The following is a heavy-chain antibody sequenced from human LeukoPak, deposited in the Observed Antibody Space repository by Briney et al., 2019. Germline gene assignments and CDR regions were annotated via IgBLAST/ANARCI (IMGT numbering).Heavy chain of an antibody. D-gene: IGHD6-25*01. CDR3: ASSRGYTSGPWYYYMDV. J-gene: IGHJ6*03. CDR2: INNSGTT. CDR1: GGSFSGYY. V-gene: IGHV4-34*01. Sequence: PSETLSLTCAVYGGSFSGYYWSWIRQPPGTGLEWIAEINNSGTTNYNPSLKGRVTISIDTSKNQSSLKLSSVTGADTAVYYCASSRGYTSGPWYYYMDVWGKGTTVTVSS.